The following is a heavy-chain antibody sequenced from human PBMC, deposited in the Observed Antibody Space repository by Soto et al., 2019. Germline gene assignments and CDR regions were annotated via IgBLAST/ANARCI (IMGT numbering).Heavy chain of an antibody. V-gene: IGHV3-48*04. CDR2: ISSSSSTI. CDR3: ARVNGAGYSYGFSYFDY. D-gene: IGHD5-18*01. J-gene: IGHJ4*02. Sequence: GGSLRLSCAASGFTFSSYSMNWVRQAPGKGLEWVSYISSSSSTIYYADSVKGRFTISRDNAKNSLYLQMNSLRAEDTAVYYCARVNGAGYSYGFSYFDYWGQGTLVTVSS. CDR1: GFTFSSYS.